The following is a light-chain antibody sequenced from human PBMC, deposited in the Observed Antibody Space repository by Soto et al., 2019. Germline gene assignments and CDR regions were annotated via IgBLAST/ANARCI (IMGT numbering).Light chain of an antibody. CDR1: QSVSSD. V-gene: IGKV3-11*01. J-gene: IGKJ5*01. CDR2: DAS. Sequence: EIVLTQSPVTLSLSPGERATLSCRASQSVSSDLAWYQQKPGQAPRLLIYDASNRATGIPARFSGSGSGKDFTLTISSLEPEDFAVYYCQQRSNWPTFGQGTRLEIK. CDR3: QQRSNWPT.